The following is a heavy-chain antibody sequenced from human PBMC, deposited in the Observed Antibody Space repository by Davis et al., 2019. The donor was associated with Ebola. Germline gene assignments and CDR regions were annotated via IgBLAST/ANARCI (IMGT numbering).Heavy chain of an antibody. CDR1: GGSVSSGSYY. CDR3: ARYYYYDSSGYYYYYGMDV. Sequence: MPGGSLRLSCTVSGGSVSSGSYYWSWIRQPPGKGLEWIGYIYYSGSTNYNPSLKSRVTISVDTSKNQFSLKLSSVTAADTAVYYCARYYYYDSSGYYYYYGMDVWGQGTTVTVSS. J-gene: IGHJ6*02. V-gene: IGHV4-61*01. CDR2: IYYSGST. D-gene: IGHD3-22*01.